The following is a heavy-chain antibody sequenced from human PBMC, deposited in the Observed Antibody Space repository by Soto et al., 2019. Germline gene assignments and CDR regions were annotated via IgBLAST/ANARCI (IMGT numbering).Heavy chain of an antibody. CDR1: GFTFSAYA. CDR3: AKFEGHPLEYWYLDF. D-gene: IGHD1-1*01. Sequence: EVQLLESGGGLVQPGGSLRLSCAASGFTFSAYAMGWVRQAPGKGLEWVSTIHGGGGATHYADSVKGRFTISRDDSKNTLYAQMNGLRAEDTAVYYCAKFEGHPLEYWYLDFWGRCTLVTVSS. J-gene: IGHJ2*01. CDR2: IHGGGGAT. V-gene: IGHV3-23*01.